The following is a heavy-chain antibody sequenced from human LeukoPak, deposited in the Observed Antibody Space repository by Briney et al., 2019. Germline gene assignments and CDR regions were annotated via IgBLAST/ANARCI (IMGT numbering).Heavy chain of an antibody. Sequence: PGGSLRLSCAASGFTFNTFWMSWVRQTPGKGLEWVANIKEDGTKKYYVDSVKGRFTISRDNAKNSVFLDLNNVTADDTAVYYCAGGRGKRITMFRVFDYWGQGTQVIVSS. J-gene: IGHJ4*02. D-gene: IGHD3-10*01. V-gene: IGHV3-7*04. CDR1: GFTFNTFW. CDR3: AGGRGKRITMFRVFDY. CDR2: IKEDGTKK.